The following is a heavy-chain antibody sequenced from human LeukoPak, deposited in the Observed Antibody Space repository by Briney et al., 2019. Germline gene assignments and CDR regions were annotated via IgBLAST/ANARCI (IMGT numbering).Heavy chain of an antibody. CDR3: ARMWYDSSGRHFDY. CDR1: GFTFSRYS. CDR2: ISGSSSYI. Sequence: GGSLRLSCAASGFTFSRYSMNWVRQAPGKGLEWVSSISGSSSYIYYADSVKGRFTISRDNAKNSLYLQMNSLRAEDTAVYYCARMWYDSSGRHFDYWGQGTLVTVSS. V-gene: IGHV3-21*04. D-gene: IGHD3-22*01. J-gene: IGHJ4*02.